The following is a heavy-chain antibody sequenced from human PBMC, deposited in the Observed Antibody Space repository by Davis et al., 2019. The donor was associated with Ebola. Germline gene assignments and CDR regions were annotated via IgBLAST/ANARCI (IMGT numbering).Heavy chain of an antibody. CDR1: GFTFSSYS. CDR3: ARDDYGDYRFDY. CDR2: ISSSSSYI. J-gene: IGHJ4*02. D-gene: IGHD4-17*01. V-gene: IGHV3-21*01. Sequence: GESLKISCAASGFTFSSYSMNWVRQAPGKGLEWVSSISSSSSYIYYADSVKGRFTISRDNAKNSLYLQMNSLRAEDTAVYYCARDDYGDYRFDYWGQGTLVTVSS.